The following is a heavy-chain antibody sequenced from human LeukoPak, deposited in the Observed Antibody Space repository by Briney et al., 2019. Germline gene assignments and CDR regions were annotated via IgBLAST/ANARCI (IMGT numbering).Heavy chain of an antibody. J-gene: IGHJ3*02. CDR3: ARQGRIVVVTTTHDAFDI. D-gene: IGHD2-21*02. CDR1: GYSFTTYW. V-gene: IGHV5-51*01. Sequence: GESLKISCTGFGYSFTTYWIGWVRQMPGKGLEWMGIIYPGDSDARYSPSFQGQVTISVDKSISTAYLQWSGLKASDTAMYYCARQGRIVVVTTTHDAFDIWGQGTMVTVSS. CDR2: IYPGDSDA.